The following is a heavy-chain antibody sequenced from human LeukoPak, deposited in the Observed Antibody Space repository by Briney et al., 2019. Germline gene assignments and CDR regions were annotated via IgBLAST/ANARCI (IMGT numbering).Heavy chain of an antibody. CDR3: ARVGPRGAALTYYFDC. CDR2: IISSGSNL. Sequence: GGSLRLSCAASGFTFSSYAMSWVRQAPGKGLEWVSHIISSGSNLYYADSVKGRLTISRDNAKNSLYLQMNSPRDEDTAVYYCARVGPRGAALTYYFDCWGQGTLVTVSS. V-gene: IGHV3-48*02. CDR1: GFTFSSYA. D-gene: IGHD3-10*01. J-gene: IGHJ4*02.